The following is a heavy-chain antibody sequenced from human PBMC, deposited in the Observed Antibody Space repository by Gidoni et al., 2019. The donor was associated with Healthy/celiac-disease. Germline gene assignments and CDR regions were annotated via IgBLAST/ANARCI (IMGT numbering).Heavy chain of an antibody. Sequence: QVQLQESGPGLVKPSGTLSLTCAVSGGSISSSNWWRWVRQPPGKGREWIGEIYHSGSTNYNPSLKSRVTISVDKSKNQFSLKLSSVTAADTAVYYCARIIAVAGTNWFDPWGQGTLVTVSS. CDR2: IYHSGST. J-gene: IGHJ5*02. V-gene: IGHV4-4*02. D-gene: IGHD6-19*01. CDR1: GGSISSSNW. CDR3: ARIIAVAGTNWFDP.